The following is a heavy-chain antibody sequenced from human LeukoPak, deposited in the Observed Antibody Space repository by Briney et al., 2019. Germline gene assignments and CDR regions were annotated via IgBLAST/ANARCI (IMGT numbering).Heavy chain of an antibody. CDR3: ARLVSSNDFWSGYYEYNWFDP. CDR2: IYTSGST. D-gene: IGHD3-3*01. CDR1: GGSISSYY. Sequence: SETLSLICTVSGGSISSYYWSWIRQPPGKGLEWIGYIYTSGSTNYNPSLKSRVTISVDTSKNQFSLRLSSVTAADTAVYYCARLVSSNDFWSGYYEYNWFDPWGQGTLVTVSS. J-gene: IGHJ5*02. V-gene: IGHV4-4*09.